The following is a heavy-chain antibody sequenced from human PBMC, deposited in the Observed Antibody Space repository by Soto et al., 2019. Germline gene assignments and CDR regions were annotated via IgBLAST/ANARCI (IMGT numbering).Heavy chain of an antibody. CDR1: GFTFSSYA. Sequence: GGSLRLSCAASGFTFSSYAMHWVRQAPGKGLEWVASISYDSSNKYYADSVKGRFTISRDNSKNTLYLQMNSLRAEDTAVYYCARRSRRAARWYYYYVMDVWGQGPTVTVS. D-gene: IGHD6-6*01. CDR2: ISYDSSNK. J-gene: IGHJ6*02. V-gene: IGHV3-30-3*01. CDR3: ARRSRRAARWYYYYVMDV.